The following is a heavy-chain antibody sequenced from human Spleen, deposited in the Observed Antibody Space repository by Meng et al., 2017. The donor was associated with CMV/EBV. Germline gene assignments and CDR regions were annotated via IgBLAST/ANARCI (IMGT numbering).Heavy chain of an antibody. CDR1: GYSFTDYY. CDR2: INPFSGGS. V-gene: IGHV1-2*02. J-gene: IGHJ4*02. Sequence: ASVKVSCKASGYSFTDYYMNWVRQAPGQGLQWMGWINPFSGGSKYAQKFQGRVTMTWDTSISTAYMDVNRLRSDDTAVYFCARGVAPAEHFDYWGQGWLVTVSS. CDR3: ARGVAPAEHFDY.